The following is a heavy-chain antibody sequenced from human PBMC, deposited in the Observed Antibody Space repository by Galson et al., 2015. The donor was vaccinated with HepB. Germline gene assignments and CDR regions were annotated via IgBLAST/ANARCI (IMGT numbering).Heavy chain of an antibody. Sequence: SVKVSCKASGYTFTSYAMNWVRQAPGQGLEWMGWINTNTGNPTYAQGFTGRFVFSLDTSVSTAYLQISSLKAEDTAVYYCARDAATSSSYPTPNWYFDLWGRGTLVTVSS. D-gene: IGHD6-13*01. J-gene: IGHJ2*01. CDR2: INTNTGNP. CDR3: ARDAATSSSYPTPNWYFDL. CDR1: GYTFTSYA. V-gene: IGHV7-4-1*02.